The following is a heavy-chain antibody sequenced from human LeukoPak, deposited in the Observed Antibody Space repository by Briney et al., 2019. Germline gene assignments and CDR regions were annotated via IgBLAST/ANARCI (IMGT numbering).Heavy chain of an antibody. Sequence: SETLSLTCTVSGASISSSNHFWGWIRQPPGKGLEWIGSIYYNGDAHYNPSLKRRVTMSVDTSKSQFSLKLTSVTAADTAVYYCARRITFGNTFDYWGQGTLVTVSS. J-gene: IGHJ4*02. CDR1: GASISSSNHF. D-gene: IGHD3-16*01. CDR3: ARRITFGNTFDY. CDR2: IYYNGDA. V-gene: IGHV4-39*01.